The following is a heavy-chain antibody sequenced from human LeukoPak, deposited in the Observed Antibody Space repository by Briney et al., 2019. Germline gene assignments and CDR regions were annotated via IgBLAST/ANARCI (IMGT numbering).Heavy chain of an antibody. V-gene: IGHV3-15*01. CDR2: IRKNTDGETT. D-gene: IGHD1-1*01. CDR3: TADQYWANYY. CDR1: GLTFRDAW. Sequence: GGSLRLSCAVSGLTFRDAWMSWVRQAPGKGLEWVGRIRKNTDGETTDYAAPVKSRFTISKDVSKNTLLLQMNSLQAEDTAVYYCTADQYWANYYWGQGTLVTVSS. J-gene: IGHJ4*02.